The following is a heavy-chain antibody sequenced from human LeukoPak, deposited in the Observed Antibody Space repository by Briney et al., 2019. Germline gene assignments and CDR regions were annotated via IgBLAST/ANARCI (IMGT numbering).Heavy chain of an antibody. Sequence: ASVNVYFKASGYIFTSYDINWVRQATGQGLEWMGWMNPNSGNTGYAQKFQGRVTMPRNTSISTAYMELSSLRSEDTAVYYCARGLGGSYYGYWGQGTLVTVSS. CDR3: ARGLGGSYYGY. D-gene: IGHD1-26*01. CDR1: GYIFTSYD. J-gene: IGHJ4*02. V-gene: IGHV1-8*01. CDR2: MNPNSGNT.